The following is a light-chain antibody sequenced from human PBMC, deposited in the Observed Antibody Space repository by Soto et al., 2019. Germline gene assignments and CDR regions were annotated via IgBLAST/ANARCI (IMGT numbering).Light chain of an antibody. CDR3: QQYDNLPLT. V-gene: IGKV1-33*01. CDR1: QHITNY. CDR2: DAS. Sequence: DIQMTQSPSSLSASVGDRVTITCQASQHITNYLNWYQQKPGKAPKILIYDASTLEAGVASRFSGSGAGTVFTFTISSLQTEDAATYYCQQYDNLPLTFGGGTKVEIK. J-gene: IGKJ4*01.